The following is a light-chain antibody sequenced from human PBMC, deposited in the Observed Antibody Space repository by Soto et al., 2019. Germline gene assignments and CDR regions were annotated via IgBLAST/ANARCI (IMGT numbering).Light chain of an antibody. J-gene: IGLJ2*01. CDR2: RSN. Sequence: QSVLTQPPSVSGAPGQTVTISCSGSSSNIGSNYVYWYWQLPGTAPKLLIYRSNQRPSGVPDRFSGSKSGTSASLAISGLRSEDEADYYCAAWDDNLSGPLFGGGTQLTVL. CDR3: AAWDDNLSGPL. CDR1: SSNIGSNY. V-gene: IGLV1-47*01.